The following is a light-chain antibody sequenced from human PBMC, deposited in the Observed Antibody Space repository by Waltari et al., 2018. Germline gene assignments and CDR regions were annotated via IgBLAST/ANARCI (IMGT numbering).Light chain of an antibody. V-gene: IGLV7-46*01. J-gene: IGLJ2*01. CDR3: LLSYSGARVV. CDR1: TGAVTSGHY. Sequence: QAVVTQEPSLTVSPGGTVTLTCGSSTGAVTSGHYPYWFQQKPGQAPRTLIYDTSNKHAWTPARFSGSLLGGKAALTRSGAQPEDEVEYYCLLSYSGARVVFGGGTKLTVL. CDR2: DTS.